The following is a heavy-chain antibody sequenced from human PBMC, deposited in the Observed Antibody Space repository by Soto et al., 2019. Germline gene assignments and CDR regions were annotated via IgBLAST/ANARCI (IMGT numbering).Heavy chain of an antibody. V-gene: IGHV3-33*01. D-gene: IGHD1-1*01. J-gene: IGHJ6*03. CDR2: IWYDGSNK. CDR3: ARGSIQLGVLSSEDYYYYMDV. CDR1: AFTFSSYG. Sequence: PGGSLRLSCAASAFTFSSYGMYWVRQAPGKGLXXXAAIWYDGSNKYYADSVKGRFTISRDNSKHMLYLQMNSLRAEDTAVYYCARGSIQLGVLSSEDYYYYMDVWGKGTTVTVSS.